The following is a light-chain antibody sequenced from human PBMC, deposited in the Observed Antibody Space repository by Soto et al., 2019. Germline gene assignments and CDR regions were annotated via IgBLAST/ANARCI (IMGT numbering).Light chain of an antibody. CDR3: SSYTHTSTPSCV. J-gene: IGLJ1*01. V-gene: IGLV2-14*01. CDR2: EVT. Sequence: QSALTQPASVSGSPGQSITISCTGTSNDVGGYNYVSWYQQHPGKAPKLMIYEVTDRPWGVPNRFSGSKSGNTASLTISGLQAEDEADYYCSSYTHTSTPSCVFGTGTKLTVL. CDR1: SNDVGGYNY.